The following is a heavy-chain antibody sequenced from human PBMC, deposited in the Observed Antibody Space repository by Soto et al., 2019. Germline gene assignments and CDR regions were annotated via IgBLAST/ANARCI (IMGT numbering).Heavy chain of an antibody. CDR3: ASRGAAEGTWNY. V-gene: IGHV4-39*01. CDR1: GGSISSSSYY. CDR2: IYYSGST. J-gene: IGHJ4*02. D-gene: IGHD6-13*01. Sequence: PSETLSLTCTVSGGSISSSSYYWGWIRQPPGKGLEWIGSIYYSGSTYYNPSLKSRVTISVDTSKNQFSLKLSSVTAADTAVYYCASRGAAEGTWNYWGQGTLLTVSS.